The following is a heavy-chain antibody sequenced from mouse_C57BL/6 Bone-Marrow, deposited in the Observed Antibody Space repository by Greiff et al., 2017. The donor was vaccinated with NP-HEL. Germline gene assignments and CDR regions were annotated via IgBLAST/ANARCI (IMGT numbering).Heavy chain of an antibody. CDR1: GFSFNTYA. Sequence: EVQVVESGGGLVQPKGSLKLSCAASGFSFNTYAMNWVRQAPGTGLEWVARIRSKSNNYATYYADSVKDRFTISRDDSESMLYLQMNNLKTEDTAMYYCVRDYGSSSWFAYWGQGTLVTVSA. CDR2: IRSKSNNYAT. CDR3: VRDYGSSSWFAY. V-gene: IGHV10-1*01. J-gene: IGHJ3*01. D-gene: IGHD1-1*01.